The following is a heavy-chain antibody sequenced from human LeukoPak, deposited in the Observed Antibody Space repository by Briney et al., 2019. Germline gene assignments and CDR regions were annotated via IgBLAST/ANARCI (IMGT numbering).Heavy chain of an antibody. CDR1: GFTFSSYA. Sequence: GGSLRLSCAASGFTFSSYAMSWVRQAPGKGLEWVSGISGRGGSTYYADSVKGRFTITRDNSKNTLYLQMNSLRAEDTAVYYCAKGVGANRPLRGNYFDYWGQGTLVTVSS. J-gene: IGHJ4*02. D-gene: IGHD1-26*01. CDR3: AKGVGANRPLRGNYFDY. CDR2: ISGRGGST. V-gene: IGHV3-23*01.